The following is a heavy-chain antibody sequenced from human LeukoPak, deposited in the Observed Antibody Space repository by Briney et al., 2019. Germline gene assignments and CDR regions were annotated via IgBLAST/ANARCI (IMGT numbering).Heavy chain of an antibody. V-gene: IGHV7-4-1*02. D-gene: IGHD3-16*02. CDR2: INPNTGDP. CDR1: GGTFSSYA. J-gene: IGHJ5*02. CDR3: ARAYQPLGGLSFPDQ. Sequence: ASVKVSCKASGGTFSSYAINWVRQAPGQGLEWMGWINPNTGDPTYAQGFTGRFVFSLDTSVSTAYLQISSLEAEDTAVYFCARAYQPLGGLSFPDQWGQGTLVTVSS.